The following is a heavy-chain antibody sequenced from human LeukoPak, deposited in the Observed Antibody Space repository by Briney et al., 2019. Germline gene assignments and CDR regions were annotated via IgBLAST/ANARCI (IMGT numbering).Heavy chain of an antibody. CDR1: GFTFSSYG. D-gene: IGHD6-19*01. CDR2: IRYDGSNK. Sequence: PGGSLRLSCAASGFTFSSYGMHWVRQAPGKGLEWVAFIRYDGSNKYYADSVKGRFTISRDNSKNTLYLQMNSLRAEDTAVYYCAKDPSIAVAPYYFDYWGQGTLVTVSS. V-gene: IGHV3-30*02. J-gene: IGHJ4*02. CDR3: AKDPSIAVAPYYFDY.